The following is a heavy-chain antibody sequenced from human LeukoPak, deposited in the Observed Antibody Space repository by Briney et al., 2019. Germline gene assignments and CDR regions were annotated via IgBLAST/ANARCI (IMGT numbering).Heavy chain of an antibody. V-gene: IGHV3-48*03. J-gene: IGHJ6*03. CDR1: GFTLSSYE. CDR3: ARVAMVRGVHNYYYMDV. D-gene: IGHD3-10*01. CDR2: ISSSGSTI. Sequence: PGGSLRLSCAASGFTLSSYEMNWVRQAPGKGLEWVSYISSSGSTIYYADSVKGRFTISRDNAKNSLYLQMNSLRAEDTAVYYCARVAMVRGVHNYYYMDVWGKGTTVTISS.